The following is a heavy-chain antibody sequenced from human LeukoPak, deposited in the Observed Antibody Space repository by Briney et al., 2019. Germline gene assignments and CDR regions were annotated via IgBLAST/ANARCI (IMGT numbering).Heavy chain of an antibody. V-gene: IGHV3-11*04. CDR1: GFTISDYY. D-gene: IGHD1-7*01. CDR3: ARGTSRTSYYMDV. CDR2: ISSSSSTI. Sequence: GGSLRLSCVASGFTISDYYMSWIRQTPGKGLEWVSYISSSSSTIYYADSVKGRFTISRDNAKKSLYVQMNSLRAEDTAVYYCARGTSRTSYYMDVWGKGTTVTVSS. J-gene: IGHJ6*03.